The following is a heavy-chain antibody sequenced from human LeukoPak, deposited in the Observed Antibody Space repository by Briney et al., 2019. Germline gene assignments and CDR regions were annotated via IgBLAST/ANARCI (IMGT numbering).Heavy chain of an antibody. CDR2: IYYSGSV. Sequence: SETLSLTCTVSGGSISSYYWTWIRQPPGKGLEWIGHIYYSGSVNYNPSLKSRVTISVDTSKNQFSLKLSSVTAADTAVYYCARLTEDYYFDYWGQGTLVTVSS. V-gene: IGHV4-59*01. CDR3: ARLTEDYYFDY. D-gene: IGHD1-14*01. CDR1: GGSISSYY. J-gene: IGHJ4*02.